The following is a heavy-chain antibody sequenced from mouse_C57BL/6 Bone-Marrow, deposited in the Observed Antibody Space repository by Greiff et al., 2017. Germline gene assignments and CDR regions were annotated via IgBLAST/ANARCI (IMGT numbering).Heavy chain of an antibody. V-gene: IGHV1-55*01. D-gene: IGHD1-1*01. CDR1: GYTFTSYW. J-gene: IGHJ4*01. CDR3: ARRTTVVAHYYAMDY. CDR2: IYPGSGST. Sequence: VKLQQPGAELVKPGASVKMSCKASGYTFTSYWITWVKQRPGQGLEWIGDIYPGSGSTNYNEKFKSKATLTVDTSSSTAYMQLSSLTSEDSAVYYCARRTTVVAHYYAMDYWGQGTSVTVSS.